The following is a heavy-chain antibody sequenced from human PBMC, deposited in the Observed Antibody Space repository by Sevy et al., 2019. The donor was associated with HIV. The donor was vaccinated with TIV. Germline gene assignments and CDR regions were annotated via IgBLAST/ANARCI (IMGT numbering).Heavy chain of an antibody. D-gene: IGHD2-15*01. V-gene: IGHV3-66*01. Sequence: GGSLRLSCAASGFTVSSNYMSWVRQAPGKGLEWVSVIYSGGSTYYAYSVKGRFTISRDNSKNTLYLQMNSLRAEDTAVYYCARALGAPLLFFDYWGQGTLVTVSS. J-gene: IGHJ4*02. CDR1: GFTVSSNY. CDR2: IYSGGST. CDR3: ARALGAPLLFFDY.